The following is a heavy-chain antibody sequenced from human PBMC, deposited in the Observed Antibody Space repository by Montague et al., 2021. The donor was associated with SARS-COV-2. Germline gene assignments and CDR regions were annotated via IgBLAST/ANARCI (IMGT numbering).Heavy chain of an antibody. CDR3: ARVVTIFGVGDTFDY. CDR1: GGSISSGGYY. V-gene: IGHV4-31*03. Sequence: TLSLTCTVSGGSISSGGYYWSWIRQHPGKGLEWIGYIYYSGSTCYXPSLKSRVTISVDTSKNQFSLKLSSVTAADTAVYYCARVVTIFGVGDTFDYWGQGTLVTVSS. J-gene: IGHJ4*02. CDR2: IYYSGST. D-gene: IGHD3-3*01.